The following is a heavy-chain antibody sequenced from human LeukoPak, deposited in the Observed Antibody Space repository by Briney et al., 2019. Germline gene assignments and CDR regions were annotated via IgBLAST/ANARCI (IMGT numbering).Heavy chain of an antibody. CDR3: AKDFGGAHSGSYSVYYYYYMDV. CDR2: IRYDGSNK. D-gene: IGHD1-26*01. Sequence: GGSLRLSCAASGFTFSSYGMHWVRQAPGKGLEWVAFIRYDGSNKYYADSVKGRFTTSRDNSKNTLYLQMNSLRAEDTAVYYCAKDFGGAHSGSYSVYYYYYMDVWGKGTTVTISS. CDR1: GFTFSSYG. J-gene: IGHJ6*03. V-gene: IGHV3-30*02.